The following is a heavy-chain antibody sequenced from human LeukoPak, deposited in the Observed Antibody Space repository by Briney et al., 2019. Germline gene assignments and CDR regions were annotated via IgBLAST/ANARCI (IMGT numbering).Heavy chain of an antibody. CDR1: GGSISSSSYY. J-gene: IGHJ4*02. D-gene: IGHD1-7*01. V-gene: IGHV4-39*07. Sequence: RPSETLSLTCTVSGGSISSSSYYWGWIRQPPGKGLEWIGSIYYSGSAYYNPSLKSRVTISVDTSKNQFSLKLSSVTAADTAVYYCARGLDELPFDYWGQGTLVTVSS. CDR3: ARGLDELPFDY. CDR2: IYYSGSA.